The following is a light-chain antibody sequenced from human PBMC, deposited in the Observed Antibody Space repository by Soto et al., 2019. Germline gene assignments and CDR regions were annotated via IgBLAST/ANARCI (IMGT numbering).Light chain of an antibody. Sequence: QSALTQPASVSGSPGQSITISCTGSSSDVGGYDHVSWYQQHPGKAPKIMIYDVSNRPSGVSNRFSGSKSVNTASLTISGFQAEDEADYYCSSYTSSSTLVFGGGTKLTVL. CDR1: SSDVGGYDH. CDR3: SSYTSSSTLV. V-gene: IGLV2-14*01. J-gene: IGLJ2*01. CDR2: DVS.